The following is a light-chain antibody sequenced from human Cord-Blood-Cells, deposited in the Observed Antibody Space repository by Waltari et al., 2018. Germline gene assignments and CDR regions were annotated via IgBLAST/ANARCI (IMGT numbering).Light chain of an antibody. CDR1: QDISNY. CDR3: QQYDNRPFT. V-gene: IGKV1-33*01. CDR2: DAS. Sequence: DIQMTQSPSSLSASVGDRVTITCQASQDISNYLNWYQHKPGKAPKLLIYDASNLETGVPSRFSGSGSGTDLTFTISSLQPEDIATYYCQQYDNRPFTFGPGTKVDIK. J-gene: IGKJ3*01.